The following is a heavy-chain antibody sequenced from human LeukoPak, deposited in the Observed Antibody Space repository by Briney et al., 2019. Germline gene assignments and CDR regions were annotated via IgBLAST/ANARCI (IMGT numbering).Heavy chain of an antibody. Sequence: SETLSLTCSVFGGCISSYYWSWIRQPPGKGLDWIGYIYDSGSTSYNPSLKSRVTISLDTSKNQFSLRLSSVTAADTAVYYCARSPRDSSYADFDYWGQGTLVTVSS. CDR2: IYDSGST. CDR1: GGCISSYY. CDR3: ARSPRDSSYADFDY. D-gene: IGHD5-18*01. J-gene: IGHJ4*02. V-gene: IGHV4-59*01.